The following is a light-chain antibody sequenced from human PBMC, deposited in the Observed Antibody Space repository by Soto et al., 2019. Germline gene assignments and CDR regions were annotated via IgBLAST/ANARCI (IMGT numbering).Light chain of an antibody. CDR2: EGS. CDR3: SSYAGSTTFYV. Sequence: QSALTQPASVPGYPGQSSTSSCRGTTSDVGTFGLVSWFQQHPGKAPKLMIYEGSKRPAGVSKRFSGSKSGDTASLTISGLQAEDEADYYCSSYAGSTTFYVFGTGTKVTVL. CDR1: TSDVGTFGL. V-gene: IGLV2-23*01. J-gene: IGLJ1*01.